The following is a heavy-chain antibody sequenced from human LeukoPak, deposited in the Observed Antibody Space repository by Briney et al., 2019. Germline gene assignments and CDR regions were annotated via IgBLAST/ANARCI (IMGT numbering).Heavy chain of an antibody. CDR2: IYRSGRT. V-gene: IGHV4-61*02. D-gene: IGHD6-19*01. Sequence: SETLSLTCTVSGGSLSSGSYEWGWRRQPAGRGMEWIGRIYRSGRTNNNPSLKRRVTISVNKTKNKFSLKLSPMPAADTAVYYSAIGKAVAGFIFQHCGQGTRLTVSS. CDR3: AIGKAVAGFIFQH. J-gene: IGHJ1*01. CDR1: GGSLSSGSYE.